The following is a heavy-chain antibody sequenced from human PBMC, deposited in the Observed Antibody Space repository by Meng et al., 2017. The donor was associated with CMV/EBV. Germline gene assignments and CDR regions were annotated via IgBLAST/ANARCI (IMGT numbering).Heavy chain of an antibody. CDR3: AREHRRLQFIDY. Sequence: SETLSLTCTVSGGSISSSSYYWGWIRQPPGKGLEWIGSIYYSGSTYYNPSLKSRVTISVDTSKNQFSLKLSSVTAADTAVYYCAREHRRLQFIDYWGQGTLVTVSS. CDR1: GGSISSSSYY. V-gene: IGHV4-39*07. D-gene: IGHD5-24*01. CDR2: IYYSGST. J-gene: IGHJ4*02.